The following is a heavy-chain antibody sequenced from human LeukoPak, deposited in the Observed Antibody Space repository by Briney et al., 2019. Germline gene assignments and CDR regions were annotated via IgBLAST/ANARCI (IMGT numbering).Heavy chain of an antibody. J-gene: IGHJ5*02. D-gene: IGHD3-10*01. Sequence: SETLSLTWTVSGYSISSGYYWGWIRQAPGKGLEWIGYIDYSGSTNYNPSLKSRVTISVDTSKNQFSLKRSSVTAADTAVYYCARGGYYGSGNDFRFDPWGQGTLVTVSS. V-gene: IGHV4-61*01. CDR1: GYSISSGYY. CDR3: ARGGYYGSGNDFRFDP. CDR2: IDYSGST.